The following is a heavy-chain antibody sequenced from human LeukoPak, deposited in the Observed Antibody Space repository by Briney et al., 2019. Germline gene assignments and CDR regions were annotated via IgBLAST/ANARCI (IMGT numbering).Heavy chain of an antibody. V-gene: IGHV3-23*01. CDR1: GFTFSSYA. J-gene: IGHJ4*02. CDR3: AKDPYYSGSYLFDY. Sequence: GGSLRLSGAASGFTFSSYAMSWVRQAPGEGLEWVSAISGSGGSTYYADSVKGRFTISRDNSKNTLYLQMNSLRAEDTAVYYCAKDPYYSGSYLFDYWGQGTLVTVSS. D-gene: IGHD1-26*01. CDR2: ISGSGGST.